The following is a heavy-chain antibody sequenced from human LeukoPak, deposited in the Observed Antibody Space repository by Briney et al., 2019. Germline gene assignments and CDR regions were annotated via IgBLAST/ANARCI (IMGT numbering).Heavy chain of an antibody. J-gene: IGHJ3*02. D-gene: IGHD1-26*01. CDR1: GYSFTSYW. V-gene: IGHV5-51*01. Sequence: GESLKTSCKGSGYSFTSYWIGWVRQMPGKGLEWMGIIYPGDSDTRYSPSFQGQVTISADKSISTAYLQWSRLKESDTDMYYCATDSGSYYVAAFDIWGQGTMVTVSS. CDR3: ATDSGSYYVAAFDI. CDR2: IYPGDSDT.